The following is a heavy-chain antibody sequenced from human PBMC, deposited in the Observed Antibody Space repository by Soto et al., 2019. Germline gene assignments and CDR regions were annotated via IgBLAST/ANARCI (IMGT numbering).Heavy chain of an antibody. CDR2: ISSSSSTI. CDR3: ARERGSVPAAPFDY. CDR1: GFTFSSYS. V-gene: IGHV3-48*01. D-gene: IGHD2-2*01. J-gene: IGHJ4*02. Sequence: GGSLRLSCAASGFTFSSYSMNWVRQAPGKGLEWVSYISSSSSTIYYADSVKGRFTISRDNAKNSLYLQMNSLRAEDTAVYYCARERGSVPAAPFDYWGQGTLVTVSS.